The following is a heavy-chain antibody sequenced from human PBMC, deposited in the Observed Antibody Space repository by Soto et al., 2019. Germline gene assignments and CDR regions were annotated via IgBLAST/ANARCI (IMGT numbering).Heavy chain of an antibody. CDR1: GGSISSYY. CDR3: ARRNRQQLGRGDYYYYMGV. Sequence: PSETLSLTCTVSGGSISSYYWSWIRQPPGKGLEWIGYIYYSGSTNYNPSLKSRVTISVDTSKSQFSLKLSSVTAADTAVYYCARRNRQQLGRGDYYYYMGVWGKGTTVTVSS. J-gene: IGHJ6*03. CDR2: IYYSGST. D-gene: IGHD6-13*01. V-gene: IGHV4-59*08.